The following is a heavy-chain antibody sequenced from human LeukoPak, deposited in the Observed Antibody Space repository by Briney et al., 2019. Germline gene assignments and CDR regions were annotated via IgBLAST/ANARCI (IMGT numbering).Heavy chain of an antibody. D-gene: IGHD3-22*01. CDR1: GYTFTSYG. CDR2: ISAYSGNT. V-gene: IGHV1-18*01. Sequence: GASVKVSCKASGYTFTSYGISWVRQAPGQGLEWMGWISAYSGNTNYAQKLQGRVTMTTDTSTSTAYMELRSLRSDDTAVYYCARMSITMIVVVRDFDYWGQGTLVTVSS. J-gene: IGHJ4*02. CDR3: ARMSITMIVVVRDFDY.